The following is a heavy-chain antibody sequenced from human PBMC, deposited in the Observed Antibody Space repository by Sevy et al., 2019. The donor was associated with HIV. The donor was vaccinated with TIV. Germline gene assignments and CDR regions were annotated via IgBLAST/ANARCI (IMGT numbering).Heavy chain of an antibody. CDR2: IVPSFYLS. D-gene: IGHD6-13*01. V-gene: IGHV1-69*13. CDR3: ARPQRPSGYSSRGDAFDV. J-gene: IGHJ3*01. CDR1: GVTFSGYA. Sequence: ASVKVSCKASGVTFSGYAINWVRQTPGQGLEWMGWIVPSFYLSKYAQKFQGRVTFTADESTDTAYMKLSSLRSDDTAVYYCARPQRPSGYSSRGDAFDVWGQGTMVTVSS.